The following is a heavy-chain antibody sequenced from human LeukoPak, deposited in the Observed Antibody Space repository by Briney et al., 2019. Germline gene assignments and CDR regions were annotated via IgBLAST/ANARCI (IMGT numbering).Heavy chain of an antibody. CDR1: GYSFTNYW. D-gene: IGHD3-22*01. J-gene: IGHJ4*02. Sequence: ESLKISCQGSGYSFTNYWIGWVRQMPGKGLEWMGIIYPGDSETRYSPSFQGQVTISADKSFSTAYLQWSSLKASDTAMYYCFLDSSGYYLLAHWGQGTLVTVSS. V-gene: IGHV5-51*01. CDR3: FLDSSGYYLLAH. CDR2: IYPGDSET.